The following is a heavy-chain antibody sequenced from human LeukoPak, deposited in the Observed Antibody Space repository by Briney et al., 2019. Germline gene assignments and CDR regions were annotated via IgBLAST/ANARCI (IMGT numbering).Heavy chain of an antibody. Sequence: GESLKISCAASGFTFGDYAMHWVRQAPGKGLEWVCVISGDGDTTKYADSVKGRFTISRDNSKKSLYLQMNSLRTEDTALYYCAKDMSGGVDYWGQGTLVSVSS. CDR2: ISGDGDTT. CDR3: AKDMSGGVDY. V-gene: IGHV3-43*02. D-gene: IGHD3-10*02. J-gene: IGHJ4*02. CDR1: GFTFGDYA.